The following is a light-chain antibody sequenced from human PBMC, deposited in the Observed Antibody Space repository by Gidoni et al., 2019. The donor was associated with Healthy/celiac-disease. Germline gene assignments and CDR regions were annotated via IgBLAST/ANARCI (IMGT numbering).Light chain of an antibody. Sequence: DIVMTQSPDSLAVSLGERATINCKSSQCVLYSSNNKNYLAWYQQKPGQPPKLLIYWASTRESGVPDRFSGSGSGTDFTLTISSLQAEDVAVYYCQQYYSTPRTFXQXTKVXIK. J-gene: IGKJ1*01. CDR1: QCVLYSSNNKNY. CDR3: QQYYSTPRT. V-gene: IGKV4-1*01. CDR2: WAS.